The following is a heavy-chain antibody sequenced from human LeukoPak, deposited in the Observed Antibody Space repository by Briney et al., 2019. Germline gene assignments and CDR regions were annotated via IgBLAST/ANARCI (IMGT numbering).Heavy chain of an antibody. J-gene: IGHJ5*02. CDR1: GFPFKSYA. CDR3: ARFNLGWLDP. D-gene: IGHD1-20*01. V-gene: IGHV3-48*01. Sequence: GGSLRLSCAASGFPFKSYAMSWVRQAPGKGLEWISYISSGVTTEYYADSVTGRFTISRDDAKNSLYLQMDSLRAEDTAVYYCARFNLGWLDPWGQGALVTVSS. CDR2: ISSGVTTE.